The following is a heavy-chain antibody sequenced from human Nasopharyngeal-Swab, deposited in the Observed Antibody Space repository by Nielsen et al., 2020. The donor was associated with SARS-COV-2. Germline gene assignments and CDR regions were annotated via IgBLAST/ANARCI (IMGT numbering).Heavy chain of an antibody. D-gene: IGHD5-24*01. J-gene: IGHJ6*02. Sequence: SETLSLTCAVSGGSANSGTYYWSWIRQPPGKGLEWIGFIHYSGSTNYNPSLKSRVTMSVDTSKNQFSLKLSSVTAADTAVYYCARVSWDGYYYYYGLDVWGQGTTVTVSS. V-gene: IGHV4-61*01. CDR3: ARVSWDGYYYYYGLDV. CDR1: GGSANSGTYY. CDR2: IHYSGST.